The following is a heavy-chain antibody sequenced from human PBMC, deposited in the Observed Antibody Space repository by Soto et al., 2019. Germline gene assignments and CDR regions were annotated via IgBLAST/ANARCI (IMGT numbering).Heavy chain of an antibody. Sequence: PGGSLRLSCAASGFTFSSYAMSWVRQAPGKGLEWVSAISGSGGSTYYADSVKGRFTISRDNSKNTLYLQMNSLRAEDTAVYYCAKDQVGLPVYDLDYWGQGTLVTVSS. D-gene: IGHD1-26*01. CDR3: AKDQVGLPVYDLDY. J-gene: IGHJ4*02. CDR1: GFTFSSYA. V-gene: IGHV3-23*01. CDR2: ISGSGGST.